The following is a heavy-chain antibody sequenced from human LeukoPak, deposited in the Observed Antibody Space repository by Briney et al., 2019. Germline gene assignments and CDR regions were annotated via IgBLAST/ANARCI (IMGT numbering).Heavy chain of an antibody. J-gene: IGHJ4*02. CDR3: AKDQKGTDHGEFDY. CDR2: ISGGGDNT. CDR1: GFTFRKYA. V-gene: IGHV3-23*01. D-gene: IGHD3-10*01. Sequence: GGSLRLSCAASGFTFRKYAMTWVRQAPGKGLEWVSAISGGGDNTYYADSVQGRFTISRDNSKNTLYLRMNSLRAEDTAVYYCAKDQKGTDHGEFDYWGQGTLVTVPS.